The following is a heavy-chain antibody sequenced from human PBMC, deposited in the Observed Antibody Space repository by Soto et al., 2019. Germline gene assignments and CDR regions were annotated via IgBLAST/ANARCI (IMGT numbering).Heavy chain of an antibody. J-gene: IGHJ4*02. V-gene: IGHV3-30*18. CDR2: ISYDGSNK. D-gene: IGHD3-3*01. CDR1: GFTFFSYG. CDR3: AKDRAGDIYVAARSGLDY. Sequence: GGSLRLSCAASGFTFFSYGMHWVRQAPGKGLEWVAVISYDGSNKYYGDSVKGRFTISRDNSKNTLYLQMNSLRADDTAVYYCAKDRAGDIYVAARSGLDYWGQGTLVTVSS.